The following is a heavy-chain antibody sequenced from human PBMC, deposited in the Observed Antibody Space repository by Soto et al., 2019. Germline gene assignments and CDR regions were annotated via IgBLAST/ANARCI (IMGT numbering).Heavy chain of an antibody. CDR1: GGSISSSSYY. J-gene: IGHJ6*03. D-gene: IGHD3-16*01. CDR2: IYYSGST. Sequence: SETLSLTCTVSGGSISSSSYYWGWIRQPPGKGLEWIGSIYYSGSTYYNPSLKSRVTISVDTSKNQFSLKLSSVTAADTAVYYCARHLFQLGMGEYYYYMDVWGKGTTVTVSS. V-gene: IGHV4-39*01. CDR3: ARHLFQLGMGEYYYYMDV.